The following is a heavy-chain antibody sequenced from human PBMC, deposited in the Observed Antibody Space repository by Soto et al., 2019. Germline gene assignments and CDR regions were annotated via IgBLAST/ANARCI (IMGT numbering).Heavy chain of an antibody. CDR3: AHRTGYGALFDY. Sequence: QITLKESGPTLVKPTQTLTLTCTFSGFSLNTNGVSVGWVRQPPGRALEWLALIYWDDDQHYSPSLKSRLTITKDTSKNHVVLTMTNMDPVDTATYYCAHRTGYGALFDYWGQGTLVTVSS. J-gene: IGHJ4*02. CDR2: IYWDDDQ. CDR1: GFSLNTNGVS. D-gene: IGHD4-17*01. V-gene: IGHV2-5*02.